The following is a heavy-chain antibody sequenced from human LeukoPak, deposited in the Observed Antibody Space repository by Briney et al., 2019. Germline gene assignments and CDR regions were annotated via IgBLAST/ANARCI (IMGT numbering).Heavy chain of an antibody. CDR1: GFTFSSYA. D-gene: IGHD3-10*01. Sequence: GGSLRLSCAASGFTFSSYAMSWVRQAPGKGLEWVSAISGSGGSTYYADSVKGRFTISRDNSKNTLYLQMNSLRAEDTAVYDCAKGLRWFGELFVFDYWGQGTLVTVSS. V-gene: IGHV3-23*01. J-gene: IGHJ4*02. CDR2: ISGSGGST. CDR3: AKGLRWFGELFVFDY.